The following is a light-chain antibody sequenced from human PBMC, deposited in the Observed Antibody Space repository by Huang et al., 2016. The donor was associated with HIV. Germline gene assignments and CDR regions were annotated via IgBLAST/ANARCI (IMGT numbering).Light chain of an antibody. CDR1: QSLLHSNGYNY. J-gene: IGKJ2*01. CDR3: MQALQTPPYT. Sequence: DIVMTQSPLSLPVTPGEPASISCRSSQSLLHSNGYNYLNWYLQKPGQSPQLLIYLGSHRASGVPDRVSGSGSGTDFALKISGVEAEDVGIYYCMQALQTPPYTFGQGTKLEI. CDR2: LGS. V-gene: IGKV2-28*01.